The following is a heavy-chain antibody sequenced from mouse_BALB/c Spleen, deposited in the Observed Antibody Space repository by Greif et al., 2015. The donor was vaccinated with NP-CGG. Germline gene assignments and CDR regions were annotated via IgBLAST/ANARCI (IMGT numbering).Heavy chain of an antibody. CDR1: GFTFTDYY. CDR2: IRNKANGYTT. V-gene: IGHV7-3*02. J-gene: IGHJ4*01. Sequence: EVKLVESGGGLVQPGGSLRLSCATSGFTFTDYYMSWVRQPPGKALEWLGFIRNKANGYTTEYSASVKGRFTISRDNSQSILYLQMNTLRAEDSATYYCARDGLRGAMDYWGQGTSVTVSS. D-gene: IGHD2-4*01. CDR3: ARDGLRGAMDY.